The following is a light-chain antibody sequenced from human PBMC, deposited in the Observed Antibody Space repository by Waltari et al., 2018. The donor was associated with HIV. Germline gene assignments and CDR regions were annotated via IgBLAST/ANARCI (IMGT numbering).Light chain of an antibody. J-gene: IGLJ3*02. V-gene: IGLV1-44*01. CDR2: RTT. Sequence: VLTQPHSASGTPGQRVTISRSAATSNTAVDSLHWYHHVPGTAPRLLIYRTTQRPSGVPDRFSGSISGTSASLAISGLHYEDDGDYYCALWTDTLTGWVFGGGTKVTVL. CDR1: TSNTAVDS. CDR3: ALWTDTLTGWV.